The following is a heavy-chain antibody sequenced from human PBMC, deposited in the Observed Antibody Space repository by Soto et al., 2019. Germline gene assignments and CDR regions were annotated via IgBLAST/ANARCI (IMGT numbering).Heavy chain of an antibody. CDR3: ARAASLGRGAVAGMGRLFGY. V-gene: IGHV1-18*01. CDR1: GYTFTSYG. Sequence: GASVKVSCKASGYTFTSYGISWVRQAPGQGLEWMGWISAYNGNTNYAQKLQGRVTMTTDTSTSTAYMELRSLRSDDTAVYYCARAASLGRGAVAGMGRLFGYWGQGTLVTVSS. J-gene: IGHJ4*02. CDR2: ISAYNGNT. D-gene: IGHD6-19*01.